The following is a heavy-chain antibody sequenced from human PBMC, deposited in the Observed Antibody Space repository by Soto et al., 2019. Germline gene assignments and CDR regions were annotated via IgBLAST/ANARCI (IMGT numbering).Heavy chain of an antibody. CDR1: GGSISSSSYY. V-gene: IGHV4-39*01. CDR3: ARMEGPIAVAGPRDNWFDP. D-gene: IGHD6-19*01. J-gene: IGHJ5*02. CDR2: IYYSGST. Sequence: PSETLSLTCTVSGGSISSSSYYWGWIRQPPGKGLEWIGSIYYSGSTYYNPSLKSRVTISVDTSKNQFSLKLSSVTAADTAVYYCARMEGPIAVAGPRDNWFDPWGQGTLVTVSS.